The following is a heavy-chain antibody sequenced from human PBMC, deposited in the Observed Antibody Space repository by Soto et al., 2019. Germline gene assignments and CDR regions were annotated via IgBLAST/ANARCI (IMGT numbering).Heavy chain of an antibody. CDR2: ISYDGSNK. Sequence: TGGSLRLSCAASGFTFSSYGMHWVRQAPGKGLEWVAVISYDGSNKYYAGSVKGRFTISRDNSKNTLYLQMNSLRAEDTAVYYCAIVLEWLSMQGIDAFAIWGQGTMVTVSS. V-gene: IGHV3-30*03. J-gene: IGHJ3*02. D-gene: IGHD3-3*01. CDR1: GFTFSSYG. CDR3: AIVLEWLSMQGIDAFAI.